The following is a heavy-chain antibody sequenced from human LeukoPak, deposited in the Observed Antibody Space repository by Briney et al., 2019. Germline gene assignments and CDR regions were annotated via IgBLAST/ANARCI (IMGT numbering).Heavy chain of an antibody. J-gene: IGHJ6*02. Sequence: PSETLSLTCTVSGGSISSYYWSWIRQPPGKGLEWIGYIYYSGSTNYNPSLKSRVTISVDTSKNQFSLKLSSVTAADTAVYYCARRVAVATNRNKDYYYYGMDGWGQGTTVTVSS. CDR2: IYYSGST. CDR3: ARRVAVATNRNKDYYYYGMDG. V-gene: IGHV4-59*08. CDR1: GGSISSYY. D-gene: IGHD6-19*01.